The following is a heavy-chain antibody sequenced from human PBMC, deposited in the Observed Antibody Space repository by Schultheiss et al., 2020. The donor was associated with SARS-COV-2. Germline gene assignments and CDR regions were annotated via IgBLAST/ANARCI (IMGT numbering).Heavy chain of an antibody. J-gene: IGHJ3*02. V-gene: IGHV1-2*04. CDR3: ARGGYSYGTDAFDI. D-gene: IGHD5-18*01. Sequence: GESLKISCKASGYTFTGYYIHWVRQAPGQGLEWMGWINPNSGGTNYAQKFQGWVTMTRDTSISTAYMELSRLRSDDTAVYYCARGGYSYGTDAFDIWGQGTMVTVS. CDR1: GYTFTGYY. CDR2: INPNSGGT.